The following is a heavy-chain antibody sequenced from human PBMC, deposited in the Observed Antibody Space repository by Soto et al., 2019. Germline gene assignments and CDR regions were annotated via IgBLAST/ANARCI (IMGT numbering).Heavy chain of an antibody. CDR2: INHSGST. J-gene: IGHJ3*02. CDR3: ARGPRTRYCIITSCSGGHDAFDI. D-gene: IGHD2-2*01. CDR1: GGSFSGYY. Sequence: SETLSLTCAVYGGSFSGYYWSWIRQPPGKGLEWIGEINHSGSTNYNPSLKSRVTISVDTSKNQFSLKLSSVTAADTAVYYCARGPRTRYCIITSCSGGHDAFDICGQGTMVPVSS. V-gene: IGHV4-34*01.